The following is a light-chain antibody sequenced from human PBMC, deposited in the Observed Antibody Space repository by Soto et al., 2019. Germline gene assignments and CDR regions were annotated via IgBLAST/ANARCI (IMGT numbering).Light chain of an antibody. CDR2: AAS. CDR3: QQTYTSPRT. Sequence: DIQMTQSPSSVSASVGDRVTITCRASQGVSTWLAWYQQEPGKAPKLLIYAASSLQSGVPSRFSGSGSGTDFSLTISSLQPEDFATYYCQQTYTSPRTFGQGTKVDIK. J-gene: IGKJ1*01. V-gene: IGKV1-12*01. CDR1: QGVSTW.